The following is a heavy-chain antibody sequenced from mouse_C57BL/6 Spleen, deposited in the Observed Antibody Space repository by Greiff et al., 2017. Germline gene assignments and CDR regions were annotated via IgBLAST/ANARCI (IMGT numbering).Heavy chain of an antibody. CDR2: IYPGDGDT. V-gene: IGHV1-80*01. D-gene: IGHD1-1*01. CDR1: GYAFSSYW. J-gene: IGHJ2*01. CDR3: ARDTVVARHYFDY. Sequence: QVQLQQSGAELVKPGASVKISCKASGYAFSSYWMNWVKQRPGKGLEWIGQIYPGDGDTNYNGKVKGKATLTADKSYSTAYMQLRSLTSEDSAVYFCARDTVVARHYFDYWGQGTTLTVSS.